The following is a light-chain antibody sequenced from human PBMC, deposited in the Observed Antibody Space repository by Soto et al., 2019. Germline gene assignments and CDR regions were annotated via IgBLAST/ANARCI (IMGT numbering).Light chain of an antibody. Sequence: EIVMTQTPLSSPVSLGQPASLSCRSSQGLVHSNGNTYLSWLHQRPGQPPRLLVYEISKRFSGVPDRFSGSGAGTEFTLEISRVEAEDVGVYYCMQATHFPRTFGQGTKVDIK. CDR2: EIS. CDR3: MQATHFPRT. J-gene: IGKJ1*01. CDR1: QGLVHSNGNTY. V-gene: IGKV2-24*01.